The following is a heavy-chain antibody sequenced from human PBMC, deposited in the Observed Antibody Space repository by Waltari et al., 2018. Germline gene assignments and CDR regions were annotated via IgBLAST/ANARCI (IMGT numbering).Heavy chain of an antibody. Sequence: QVQLQESGPGLVKPSETLSLTCTVSGGSISSYYWSWIRQPPGKGLEWIGYIYYSGSTNYSPYLKSRVTISVDTSKNQFSLKLSSVTAADTAVYYCARSGGDYEMDVWGKGTTVTVSS. CDR3: ARSGGDYEMDV. D-gene: IGHD4-17*01. J-gene: IGHJ6*04. CDR2: IYYSGST. V-gene: IGHV4-59*01. CDR1: GGSISSYY.